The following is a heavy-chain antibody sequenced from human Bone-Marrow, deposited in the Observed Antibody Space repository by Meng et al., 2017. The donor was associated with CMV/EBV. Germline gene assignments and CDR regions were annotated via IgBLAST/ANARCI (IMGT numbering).Heavy chain of an antibody. Sequence: ASVKVSCKASGYTFTSYDINWVRQATGQGLEWMGWMNPNSGNTGYAQKFQGRVTMTRNTSISTAYMELSSLRSEDTAVYYCARGRADQPQDTAMVLHYYYYGMDVWGQGNTVTVSS. J-gene: IGHJ6*02. V-gene: IGHV1-8*01. CDR1: GYTFTSYD. D-gene: IGHD5-18*01. CDR2: MNPNSGNT. CDR3: ARGRADQPQDTAMVLHYYYYGMDV.